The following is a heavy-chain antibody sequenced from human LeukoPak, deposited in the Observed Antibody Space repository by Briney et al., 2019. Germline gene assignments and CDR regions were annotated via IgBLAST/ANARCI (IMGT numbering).Heavy chain of an antibody. CDR2: IYSGGST. CDR1: GFTVSSNY. CDR3: ARDRWGRSLLRYFDWSYYFDY. D-gene: IGHD3-9*01. Sequence: GGSLRLSCAASGFTVSSNYMSWVRQAPGKGLEWVSIIYSGGSTFYADSVKGRFTISRDNSKNTLYLQMNSLRAEDTAVYYCARDRWGRSLLRYFDWSYYFDYWGQGTLVTVSS. J-gene: IGHJ4*02. V-gene: IGHV3-53*01.